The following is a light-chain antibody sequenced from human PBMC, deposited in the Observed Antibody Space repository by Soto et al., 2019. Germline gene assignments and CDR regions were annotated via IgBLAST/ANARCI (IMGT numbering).Light chain of an antibody. CDR2: EVS. CDR1: SSDVGSYNR. V-gene: IGLV2-18*02. Sequence: QSALTQPPSVSGSPGQSVTISCTGTSSDVGSYNRVSWYQQPPGTAPKLMIYEVSNRPSGVPDRFSGSKSGNTASLTISGLQAEDEADYYCSSYISSSTFVFGTGTKLTVL. J-gene: IGLJ1*01. CDR3: SSYISSSTFV.